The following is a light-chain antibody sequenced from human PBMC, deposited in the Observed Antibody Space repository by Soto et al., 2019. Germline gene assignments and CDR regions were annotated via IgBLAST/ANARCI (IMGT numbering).Light chain of an antibody. CDR1: QSVSNNY. V-gene: IGKV3-20*01. Sequence: EIVLTQSPGTLSLSPGERATLSCRASQSVSNNYLAWYQQKPGQAPRLLIYGASNRATGIPDWFSGSGSGTDFTLTISRLEPEDFAVYYCQQYGSSGTFGQGTKVDTK. CDR3: QQYGSSGT. J-gene: IGKJ1*01. CDR2: GAS.